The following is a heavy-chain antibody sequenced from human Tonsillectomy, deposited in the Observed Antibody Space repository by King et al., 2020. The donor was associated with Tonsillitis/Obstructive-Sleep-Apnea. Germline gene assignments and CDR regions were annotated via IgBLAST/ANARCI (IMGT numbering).Heavy chain of an antibody. CDR3: AHRDSDYYGSGSQAWFDP. CDR2: IYWDDDK. Sequence: TLKESGPTLVKPTQTLTLTCTFSGFSLSTSGVGVGWIRQPPGKALEWLALIYWDDDKRCSPSLKSRLTITKDTSKNQVALTMTNINPMDTATYCCAHRDSDYYGSGSQAWFDPWGQGTLVTVSS. V-gene: IGHV2-5*02. CDR1: GFSLSTSGVG. J-gene: IGHJ5*02. D-gene: IGHD3-10*01.